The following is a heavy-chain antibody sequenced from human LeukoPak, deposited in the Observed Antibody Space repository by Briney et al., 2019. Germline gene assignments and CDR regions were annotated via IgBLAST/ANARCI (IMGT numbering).Heavy chain of an antibody. CDR1: GFTFSSYS. Sequence: GGSLRLSCAASGFTFSSYSMNWVRQATGKGLEWVSSISSSSSYIYCADSVKGRFTISRDNAKNSLYLQMNSLRAEDTAVYYFARDVDTSSHSSQLDPWGQGTLVTVSS. CDR3: ARDVDTSSHSSQLDP. D-gene: IGHD5-18*01. CDR2: ISSSSSYI. J-gene: IGHJ5*02. V-gene: IGHV3-21*01.